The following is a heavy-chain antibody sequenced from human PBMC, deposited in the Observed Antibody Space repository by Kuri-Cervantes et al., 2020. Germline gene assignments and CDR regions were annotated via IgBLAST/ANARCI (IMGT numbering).Heavy chain of an antibody. CDR2: IYHSGST. J-gene: IGHJ4*02. CDR3: ARRAVGVTRALRD. D-gene: IGHD3-10*01. CDR1: GGSISSGGYS. Sequence: SQTLSLTCAVSGGSISSGGYSWSWIRQPPGKGLEWIGYIYHSGSTYYNPSLKSRVTISVDTSKNQFSLKLSSVTAADTAVYYCARRAVGVTRALRDWGQGTLVTVSS. V-gene: IGHV4-30-2*01.